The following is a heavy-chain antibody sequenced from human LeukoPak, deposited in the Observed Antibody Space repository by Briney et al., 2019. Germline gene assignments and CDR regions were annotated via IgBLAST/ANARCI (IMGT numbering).Heavy chain of an antibody. V-gene: IGHV4-4*07. J-gene: IGHJ6*03. CDR2: IYTSWST. Sequence: SETLSLTCTVSGGSISSYYWSWIRQPAGKGLEWIGRIYTSWSTNYNPSLKSRVTMSVDTSKNQFSLKLSSVTAADTAVYYCARSRVETDIVVVPAARPRLYYYYYMDVWGKGTTVTVSS. CDR3: ARSRVETDIVVVPAARPRLYYYYYMDV. D-gene: IGHD2-2*02. CDR1: GGSISSYY.